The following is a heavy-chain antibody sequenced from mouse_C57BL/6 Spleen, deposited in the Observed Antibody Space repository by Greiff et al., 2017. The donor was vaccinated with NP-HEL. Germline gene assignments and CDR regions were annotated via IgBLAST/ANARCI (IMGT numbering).Heavy chain of an antibody. D-gene: IGHD1-1*01. CDR2: IDPSDCYT. CDR3: ARYYYGSSPYFDY. V-gene: IGHV1-50*01. J-gene: IGHJ2*01. Sequence: VQLQQPGAELVKPGASVKLSCKASGYTFTSYWMQWVKQRPGQGLEWIGEIDPSDCYTKYHQKFKGKAPLTVDQYSSTAYMQHSSLTSEDSAVYYCARYYYGSSPYFDYWGQGTTLTVSS. CDR1: GYTFTSYW.